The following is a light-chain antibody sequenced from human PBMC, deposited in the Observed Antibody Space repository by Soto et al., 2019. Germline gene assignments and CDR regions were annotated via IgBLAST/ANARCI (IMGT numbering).Light chain of an antibody. CDR3: QQYNSWLWT. V-gene: IGKV3-20*01. CDR1: QSVSSSY. J-gene: IGKJ1*01. Sequence: EIVLTQSPGTLSLSPGERATLSCRASQSVSSSYLAWYQQKPGQAPRLLIYGASSRATGIPDRFSGSGSGTDFTLTISSLQSEDFAVYYCQQYNSWLWTFGQGTKVDI. CDR2: GAS.